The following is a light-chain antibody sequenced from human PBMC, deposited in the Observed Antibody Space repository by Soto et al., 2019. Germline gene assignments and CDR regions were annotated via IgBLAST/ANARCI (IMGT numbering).Light chain of an antibody. CDR1: QGVDCN. J-gene: IGKJ1*01. Sequence: EILMTQSPATLSVSPGERATLSCRASQGVDCNLAWYQQKPGQAPRLLIYGASTRATGISARFSGSGSGTEFTLTISCLQSEDFGVYYCQQYINWWTFGQGTKVDI. CDR2: GAS. CDR3: QQYINWWT. V-gene: IGKV3-15*01.